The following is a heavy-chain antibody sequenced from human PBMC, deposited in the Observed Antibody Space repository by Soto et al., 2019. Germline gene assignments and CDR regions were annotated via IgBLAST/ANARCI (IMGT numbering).Heavy chain of an antibody. J-gene: IGHJ4*02. CDR3: GRGRSGQIVVFY. CDR1: GYTFTGHY. CDR2: IGPESGAT. Sequence: ASLKVSCKASGYTFTGHYIHWVRQAPEQGPEWMGEIGPESGATRYAQKFQGRVTMTRDTSITTVYMELKNLSPDDTAVYYCGRGRSGQIVVFYWGQGXPVTVYS. V-gene: IGHV1-2*02. D-gene: IGHD1-26*01.